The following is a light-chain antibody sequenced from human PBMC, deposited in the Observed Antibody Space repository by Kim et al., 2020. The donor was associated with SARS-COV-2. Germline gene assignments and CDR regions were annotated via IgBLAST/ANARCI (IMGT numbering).Light chain of an antibody. CDR1: QSVVSY. CDR2: DAS. J-gene: IGKJ2*01. V-gene: IGKV3-11*01. CDR3: QHRSDWPPYN. Sequence: SPGETATLSCRASQSVVSYLAWYQQKPGQAPRLLIYDASSRATGIPARFSGSGSGTDFTLTISSLEPEDFAVYYCQHRSDWPPYNFGQGTKLEI.